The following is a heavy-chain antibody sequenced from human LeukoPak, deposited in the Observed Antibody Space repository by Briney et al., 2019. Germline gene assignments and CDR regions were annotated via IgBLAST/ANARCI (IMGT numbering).Heavy chain of an antibody. CDR3: ARGADAGGYNWFDP. D-gene: IGHD1-26*01. Sequence: PGGSLRLSCAASSGFTFSDYCMTWIRQAPGKGLEWISYISSSGSSIYYADSVKGRFTISRDNAKNSLYLQMNSLRAEDTAVYYCARGADAGGYNWFDPWGQGTLVTVSS. CDR1: SGFTFSDYC. CDR2: ISSSGSSI. V-gene: IGHV3-11*01. J-gene: IGHJ5*02.